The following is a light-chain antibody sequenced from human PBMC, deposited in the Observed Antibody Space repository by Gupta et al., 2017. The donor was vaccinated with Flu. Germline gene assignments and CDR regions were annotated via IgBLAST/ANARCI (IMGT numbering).Light chain of an antibody. CDR2: LNSDGSH. V-gene: IGLV4-69*01. CDR1: SGHSSYA. CDR3: QTWGTGIQV. J-gene: IGLJ3*02. Sequence: QPVLTQSYYASASLGASVKLTCTPSSGHSSYAIAWHQQQPEKGPRYLMKLNSDGSHSKGDGIPDRFSSSSSGAERYLTISSLQSEDEAYYYCQTWGTGIQVFGGGTKLTVL.